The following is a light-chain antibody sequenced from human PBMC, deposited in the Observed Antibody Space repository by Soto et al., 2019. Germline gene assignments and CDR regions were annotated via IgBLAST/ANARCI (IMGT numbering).Light chain of an antibody. J-gene: IGKJ1*01. Sequence: EMYMTQTPSTLSASVGDRVTITCRASQSISSWLAWYQQKPGKAPKLLIYKASSLESGVPSRFSGSGSGTEFTLTISSLQPDDFATYYCQQYNSYSSWTFGQGTKVDIK. CDR3: QQYNSYSSWT. V-gene: IGKV1-5*03. CDR2: KAS. CDR1: QSISSW.